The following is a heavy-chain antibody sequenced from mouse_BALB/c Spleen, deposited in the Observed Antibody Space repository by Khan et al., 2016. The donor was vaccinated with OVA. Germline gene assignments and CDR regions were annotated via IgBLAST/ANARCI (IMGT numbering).Heavy chain of an antibody. CDR1: GYTFSSYW. D-gene: IGHD1-1*01. CDR2: IGPGSGHP. V-gene: IGHV1S41*01. Sequence: DLVKPGASVKLSCKASGYTFSSYWLNWIKQRPGQGLEWVVHIGPGSGHPYYNELFKGKATLTVDTSSNTVYLQLSILSSEASAVSFCARSYYYGNGPYARDYWGRRTSVTISS. J-gene: IGHJ4*01. CDR3: ARSYYYGNGPYARDY.